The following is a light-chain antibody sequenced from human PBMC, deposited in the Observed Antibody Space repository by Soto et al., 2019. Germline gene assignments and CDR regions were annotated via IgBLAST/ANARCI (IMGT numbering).Light chain of an antibody. CDR2: EGS. CDR3: CSYAGSRTVV. V-gene: IGLV2-23*01. J-gene: IGLJ2*01. CDR1: SSDVGSYNL. Sequence: QSVLTQPASVSGSPGQSITISCTGTSSDVGSYNLVSWYQHHPGKAPKLMIYEGSKRPSGVSDRFSGSKSGSTASLTISGLQAEDEADYYCCSYAGSRTVVFGGGTKLTVL.